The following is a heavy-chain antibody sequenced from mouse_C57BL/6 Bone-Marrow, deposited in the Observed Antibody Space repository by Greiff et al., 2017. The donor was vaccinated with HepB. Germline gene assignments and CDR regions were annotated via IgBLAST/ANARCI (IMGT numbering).Heavy chain of an antibody. CDR3: TRDLYGRAWFAY. J-gene: IGHJ3*01. V-gene: IGHV5-9-1*02. CDR2: ISSGGDYI. D-gene: IGHD1-1*01. Sequence: EVNVVESGEGLVKPGGSLKLSCAASGFTFSSYAMSWVRQTPEKRLEWVAYISSGGDYIYYADTVKGRFTISRDNARNTLYLQMSSLKSEDTAMYYCTRDLYGRAWFAYWGQGTLVTVSA. CDR1: GFTFSSYA.